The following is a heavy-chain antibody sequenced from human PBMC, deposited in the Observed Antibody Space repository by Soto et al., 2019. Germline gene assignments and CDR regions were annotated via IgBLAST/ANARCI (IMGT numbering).Heavy chain of an antibody. V-gene: IGHV4-59*01. Sequence: SETLSLTCTVFGGSISSYYWSWIRQPPGKGLEWIGYIYYSGSTNYNPSLKSRVTISVDTSKNQFSLKLSSVTAADTAVYYCARGDNTSNYSDFCSGYSGNWFDPWGQGTLVTVSS. CDR1: GGSISSYY. D-gene: IGHD3-3*01. CDR2: IYYSGST. CDR3: ARGDNTSNYSDFCSGYSGNWFDP. J-gene: IGHJ5*02.